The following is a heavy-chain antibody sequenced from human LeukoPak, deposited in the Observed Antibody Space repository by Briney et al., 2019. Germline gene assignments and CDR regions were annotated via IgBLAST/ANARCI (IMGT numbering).Heavy chain of an antibody. CDR1: GGSISSTVYY. V-gene: IGHV4-39*07. CDR2: ISYSGST. J-gene: IGHJ5*02. D-gene: IGHD3-9*01. CDR3: ARDIDDIFHWFDP. Sequence: SETLSLTCTVSGGSISSTVYYWAWIRQPPGKGLEWIGSISYSGSTYYNPSLKSRVTMSVDTSKNQFSLKLSSVTAADTAVYYCARDIDDIFHWFDPWGQGTLVTVSS.